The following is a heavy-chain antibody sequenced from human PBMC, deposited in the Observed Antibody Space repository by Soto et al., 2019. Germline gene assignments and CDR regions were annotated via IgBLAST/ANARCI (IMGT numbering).Heavy chain of an antibody. CDR2: ISSSSSYT. J-gene: IGHJ5*02. CDR1: GFTFSDYY. CDR3: ESYGPDWQQLPPEAWFDP. Sequence: GSMGLSCAASGFTFSDYYMSWMRQAPGKGLEWVSYISSSSSYTKYADSVKGRFTISIDNTKNSLYLQMNSLRAEDTAVYYCESYGPDWQQLPPEAWFDPWGQGTLVTVSS. V-gene: IGHV3-11*06. D-gene: IGHD6-13*01.